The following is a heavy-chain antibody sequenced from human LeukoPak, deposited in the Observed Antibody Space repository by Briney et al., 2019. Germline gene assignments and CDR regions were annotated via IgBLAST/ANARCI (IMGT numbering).Heavy chain of an antibody. CDR2: INEDGSEK. Sequence: GGSLRLSCAASGLIFSSYWMSWVRQAPGKGLEWVANINEDGSEKYYVDSVKGRFTISRDNAKNSLYLQMNTLRVEDTAVFYCARGRFSYDSSGYSSFYYWGQGTLVTVSS. CDR3: ARGRFSYDSSGYSSFYY. J-gene: IGHJ4*02. V-gene: IGHV3-7*01. D-gene: IGHD3-22*01. CDR1: GLIFSSYW.